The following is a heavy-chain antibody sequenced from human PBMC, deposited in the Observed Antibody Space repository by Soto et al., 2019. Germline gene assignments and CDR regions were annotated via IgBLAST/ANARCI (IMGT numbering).Heavy chain of an antibody. D-gene: IGHD2-15*01. Sequence: QVQLQESGPGLVKPSQTLSLTCTVSGGSISSGAYYWTWIRQHPGKGLEWIAYIYYNGRTSYNPSRKSRVAITISPSKNQFSLKLSSVNAADTAVYYCARTPSDCIGGRCYLPDYWGQGTLVTASS. J-gene: IGHJ4*02. CDR1: GGSISSGAYY. V-gene: IGHV4-31*03. CDR3: ARTPSDCIGGRCYLPDY. CDR2: IYYNGRT.